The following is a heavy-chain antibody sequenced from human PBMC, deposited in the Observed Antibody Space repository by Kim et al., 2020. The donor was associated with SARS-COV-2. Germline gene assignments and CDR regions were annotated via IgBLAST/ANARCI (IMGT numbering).Heavy chain of an antibody. D-gene: IGHD3-22*01. CDR3: AKDQSGYYDSSGYSYYFDY. J-gene: IGHJ4*02. Sequence: GRFTISRDNSKNTLYLQMNSLRAEDTAVYYCAKDQSGYYDSSGYSYYFDYWGQGTLVTVSS. V-gene: IGHV3-23*01.